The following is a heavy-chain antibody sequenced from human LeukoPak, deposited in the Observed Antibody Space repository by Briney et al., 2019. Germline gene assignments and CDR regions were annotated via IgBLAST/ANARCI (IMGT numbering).Heavy chain of an antibody. CDR2: INHSGTT. D-gene: IGHD6-19*01. J-gene: IGHJ4*02. CDR3: ARQAVAGFDY. Sequence: SETLSLTCAVYGGSFSGYYWSWIRQPPGKGLEWIGEINHSGTTNYNPSLKSRVTISVDTSKNQFSLKLSSVTAADTAVYYCARQAVAGFDYWGQGTLVTVSS. CDR1: GGSFSGYY. V-gene: IGHV4-34*01.